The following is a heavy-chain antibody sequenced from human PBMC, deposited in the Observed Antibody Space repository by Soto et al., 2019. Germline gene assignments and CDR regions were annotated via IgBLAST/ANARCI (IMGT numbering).Heavy chain of an antibody. CDR2: ISNDGSNK. Sequence: QVQLVESGGGVVQPGRSLRLSCAASGFTFNSYAMHWVRQAPGKGLEWVAIISNDGSNKNYVDSVKGRFTISRDNFKNTLYLQMNSLTPEDTAVYFCGKGCLGGGYCYFLVNGGQGTLVTVSS. CDR1: GFTFNSYA. CDR3: GKGCLGGGYCYFLVN. J-gene: IGHJ4*01. V-gene: IGHV3-30*18. D-gene: IGHD2-21*02.